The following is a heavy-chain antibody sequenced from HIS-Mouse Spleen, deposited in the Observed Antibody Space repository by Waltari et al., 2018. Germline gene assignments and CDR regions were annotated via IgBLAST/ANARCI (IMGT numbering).Heavy chain of an antibody. D-gene: IGHD2-8*01. V-gene: IGHV4-38-2*02. Sequence: QVQLQESGPGLVKPSETLSLTCTVSGYSLSRGYSWGWNRQPPGKGLEWIGSIYHSGSTYYNPSLKSRVTISVDTSKNQFSLKLSSVTAADTAVYYCARDSWAYAIEYFQHWGQGTLVTVSS. CDR1: GYSLSRGYS. J-gene: IGHJ1*01. CDR2: IYHSGST. CDR3: ARDSWAYAIEYFQH.